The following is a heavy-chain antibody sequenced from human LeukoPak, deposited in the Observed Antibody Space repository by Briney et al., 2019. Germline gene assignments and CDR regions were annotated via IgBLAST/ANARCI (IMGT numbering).Heavy chain of an antibody. J-gene: IGHJ3*02. V-gene: IGHV3-9*01. Sequence: PGGSLRLSCTASGFTFDDYAMHWVRQAPGKGLEWVAGISWNSDTKGYADSVKGRFTISRDNAKNSLYLQMSSVRAEDTALYYCAKDSRRWLRRLAFDIWGQGTRVIVSS. CDR2: ISWNSDTK. D-gene: IGHD5-12*01. CDR3: AKDSRRWLRRLAFDI. CDR1: GFTFDDYA.